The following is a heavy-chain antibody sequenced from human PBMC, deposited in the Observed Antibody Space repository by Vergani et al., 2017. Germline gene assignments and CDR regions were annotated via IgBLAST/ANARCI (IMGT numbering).Heavy chain of an antibody. CDR1: GYTFTSHY. V-gene: IGHV1-46*01. CDR3: ARDSRYCSSTSCYVGRDWFDP. D-gene: IGHD2-2*01. CDR2: INPSGGST. Sequence: QVQLVQSGAEVKKPGASVKVSCKASGYTFTSHYMHWVRQAPGQGLEWMGIINPSGGSTSYAQKFQGRVTMTMDTSTSTVYMELSSLRSEDTAVYYCARDSRYCSSTSCYVGRDWFDPWGQGTLVTVSS. J-gene: IGHJ5*02.